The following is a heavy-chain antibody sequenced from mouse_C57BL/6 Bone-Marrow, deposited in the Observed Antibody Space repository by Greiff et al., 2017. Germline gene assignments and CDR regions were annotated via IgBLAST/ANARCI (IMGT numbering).Heavy chain of an antibody. CDR2: IYPGGGYT. CDR3: ARALPFYFDY. Sequence: QVQLKESGAELVRPGTSVKMSCKASGYTFTNYWIGWAKQRPGHGLEWIGDIYPGGGYTNYNEKFKGKATLTADKSSSTAYMQFSSLTSEDSAIDYCARALPFYFDYWGQGTTLTVSS. CDR1: GYTFTNYW. V-gene: IGHV1-63*01. J-gene: IGHJ2*01.